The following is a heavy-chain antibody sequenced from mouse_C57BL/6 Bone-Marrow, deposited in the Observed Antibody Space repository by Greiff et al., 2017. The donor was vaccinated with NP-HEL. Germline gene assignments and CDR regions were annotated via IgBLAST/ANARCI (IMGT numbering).Heavy chain of an antibody. CDR3: TRWFYSNPPGFAY. D-gene: IGHD2-5*01. Sequence: EVQLQQSGTVLARPGASVKMSCKTSGYTFTSYWMHWVKQRPGQGLEWIGAIYPGNSDTSYNQKFKGKAKLTAVTSASTAYMELSSLTNEDSAVYYCTRWFYSNPPGFAYWGQGTLVTVSA. CDR2: IYPGNSDT. V-gene: IGHV1-5*01. CDR1: GYTFTSYW. J-gene: IGHJ3*01.